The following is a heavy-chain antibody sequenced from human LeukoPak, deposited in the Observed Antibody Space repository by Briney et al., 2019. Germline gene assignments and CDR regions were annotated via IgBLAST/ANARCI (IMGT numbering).Heavy chain of an antibody. CDR3: AKGAAAGLYYYGMDV. Sequence: GGSLRLSCAATGFTFSSYAMSWVRQAPGKGLEWVSAISGSGGSTYYADSVKGRFTISRDNSKNTLYLQMNSLRAEDTAVYYCAKGAAAGLYYYGMDVWGKGTTVTVSS. CDR2: ISGSGGST. V-gene: IGHV3-23*01. D-gene: IGHD6-13*01. J-gene: IGHJ6*04. CDR1: GFTFSSYA.